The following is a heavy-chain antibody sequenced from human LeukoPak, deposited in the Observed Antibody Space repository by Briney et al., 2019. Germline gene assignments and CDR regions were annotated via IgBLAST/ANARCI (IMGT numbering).Heavy chain of an antibody. CDR1: GFTFSSYA. CDR3: AKTGTPWYYFDY. J-gene: IGHJ4*02. V-gene: IGHV3-23*01. CDR2: VSGSGGST. Sequence: GGSLRLSCAASGFTFSSYAMSWVRQAPGKGLEWVSAVSGSGGSTYYADSVKGRFTISRDNSKNTLYLQMNSLRAEDTAVYYCAKTGTPWYYFDYWGQGTLVTVSS. D-gene: IGHD6-13*01.